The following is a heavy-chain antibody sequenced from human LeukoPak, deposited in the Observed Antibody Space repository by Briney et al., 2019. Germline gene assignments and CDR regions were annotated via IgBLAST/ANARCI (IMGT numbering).Heavy chain of an antibody. CDR3: ARVVTQGYFDY. CDR2: IYYSGST. J-gene: IGHJ4*02. CDR1: GGSISSGDYY. Sequence: SETLSLTCTVSGGSISSGDYYWSWIRQPPGKGLEWIGYIYYSGSTYYNPSLKSRVTISVDTSKNQFSLKLGSVTAADTAVYYCARVVTQGYFDYWGQGTLVTVSS. V-gene: IGHV4-30-4*08. D-gene: IGHD4-23*01.